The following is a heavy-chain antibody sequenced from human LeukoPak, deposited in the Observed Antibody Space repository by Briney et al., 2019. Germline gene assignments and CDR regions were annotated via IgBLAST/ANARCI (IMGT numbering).Heavy chain of an antibody. D-gene: IGHD6-13*01. CDR1: GYTFSSHG. V-gene: IGHV7-4-1*02. Sequence: ASVKVSCKASGYTFSSHGLNWVRQAPGQGLEWMGWINTNTGNPTYAQGFTGRFVFSLDTSVSTAYLQISSLKAEDTAVYYCAARIAAAGTRYYYYYGMDVWGQGTTVTVSS. CDR3: AARIAAAGTRYYYYYGMDV. J-gene: IGHJ6*02. CDR2: INTNTGNP.